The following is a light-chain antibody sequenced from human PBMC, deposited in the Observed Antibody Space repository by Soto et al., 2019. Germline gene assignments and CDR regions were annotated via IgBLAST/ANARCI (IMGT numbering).Light chain of an antibody. CDR3: QQRSNWPDA. Sequence: EIVLTHSPGTLSLSPGERATLSSRASQSLINFVAWYQHKPGQPPRLLIYDASKRATGIPTRFSGSGSGTDFTLTISSLQPEDFAVYYCQQRSNWPDAFGQGTRLEIK. CDR2: DAS. V-gene: IGKV3-11*01. CDR1: QSLINF. J-gene: IGKJ5*01.